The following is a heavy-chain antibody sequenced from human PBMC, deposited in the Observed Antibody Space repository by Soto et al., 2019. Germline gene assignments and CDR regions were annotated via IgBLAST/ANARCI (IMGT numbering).Heavy chain of an antibody. CDR3: ARYANILYGGSPAYYFDY. CDR2: IYRTGNT. CDR1: GVSITRGGFF. J-gene: IGHJ4*02. Sequence: SETLSVTCTVSGVSITRGGFFWSWIRQDPGKGLEWIGFIYRTGNTYYNPSLKSRLTISADASKNQFSLKLSSVTAADTAIYYCARYANILYGGSPAYYFDYWGPGILVT. V-gene: IGHV4-31*03. D-gene: IGHD2-15*01.